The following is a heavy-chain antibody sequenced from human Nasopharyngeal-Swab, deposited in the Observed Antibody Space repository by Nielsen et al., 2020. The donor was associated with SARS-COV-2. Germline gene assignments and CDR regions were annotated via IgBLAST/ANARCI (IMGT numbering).Heavy chain of an antibody. J-gene: IGHJ6*02. CDR3: ARDYGGSHSLYYHYGMDV. D-gene: IGHD4-23*01. CDR1: GGSISSGGYY. CDR2: IYYSGST. V-gene: IGHV4-31*03. Sequence: SETLSITCTVSGGSISSGGYYWSWIRQHPGKGLEWIGYIYYSGSTYYNPSLKSRVTISVDTSKNQFSLRLSSVTAADTAVYYCARDYGGSHSLYYHYGMDVWGQGTTVTVSS.